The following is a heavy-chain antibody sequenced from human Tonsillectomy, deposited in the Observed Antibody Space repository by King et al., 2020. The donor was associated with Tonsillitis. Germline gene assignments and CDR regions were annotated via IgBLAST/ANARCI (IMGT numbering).Heavy chain of an antibody. Sequence: QLVQSGAEVKKPGASVKVSCKASGYTFTSYTISWVRQAPGQGIEWMGWISAYNGNTNYAQKLQGRVTMTTDTSTSTAYMELRSLRSDDTAVYYCVRDGRAARPPHYYGMDVWGQGTTVTVSS. D-gene: IGHD6-6*01. J-gene: IGHJ6*02. V-gene: IGHV1-18*04. CDR3: VRDGRAARPPHYYGMDV. CDR2: ISAYNGNT. CDR1: GYTFTSYT.